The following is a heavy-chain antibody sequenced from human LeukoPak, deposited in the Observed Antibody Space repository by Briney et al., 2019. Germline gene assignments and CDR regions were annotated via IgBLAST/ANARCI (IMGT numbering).Heavy chain of an antibody. D-gene: IGHD3-22*01. V-gene: IGHV3-7*05. CDR3: ARDVGYDSSGSYPYYFDY. J-gene: IGHJ4*02. Sequence: PGGSLRLSCAASRFSFSSYWMAWVRQAPGKGLEWVAYIKQDGGEKHYVDSVQGRFTISRDNAKNSLYLQMNSLRAEDTAVYYCARDVGYDSSGSYPYYFDYWGLGTLVTVSS. CDR2: IKQDGGEK. CDR1: RFSFSSYW.